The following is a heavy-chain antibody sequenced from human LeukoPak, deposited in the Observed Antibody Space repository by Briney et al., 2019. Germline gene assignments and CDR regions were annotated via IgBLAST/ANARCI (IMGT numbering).Heavy chain of an antibody. V-gene: IGHV4-34*01. CDR2: INHSGST. J-gene: IGHJ5*02. CDR3: ATKYGDYVSNWFDP. Sequence: KPSETLSLICAVYGGSFGGYYWSWIRQPPGKGLEWIGEINHSGSTNYNPSLKSRVTISVDTSKNQFSLKLSSVTAADTAVYYCATKYGDYVSNWFDPWGQGTLVTVSS. D-gene: IGHD4-17*01. CDR1: GGSFGGYY.